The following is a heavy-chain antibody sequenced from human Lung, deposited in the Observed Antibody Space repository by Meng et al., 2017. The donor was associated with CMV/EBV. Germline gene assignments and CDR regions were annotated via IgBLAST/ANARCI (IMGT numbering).Heavy chain of an antibody. J-gene: IGHJ4*02. D-gene: IGHD5-18*01. V-gene: IGHV4-30-4*08. CDR3: ARALDTAMVTFDY. Sequence: VQLQRSGPGLVKPSQPLPPTCTVSGGSISSGDYDWSWIRQPPGKGLEWIGYIYYSGSTYYNPSLKSRVTISVDTSKNQFSLKLSSVTAADTAVYYCARALDTAMVTFDYWGQGTLVTVSS. CDR1: GGSISSGDYD. CDR2: IYYSGST.